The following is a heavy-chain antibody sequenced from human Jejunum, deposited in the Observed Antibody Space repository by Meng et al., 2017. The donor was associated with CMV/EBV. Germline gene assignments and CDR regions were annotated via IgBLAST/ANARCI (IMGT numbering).Heavy chain of an antibody. Sequence: QVPLVQSVSELKMPGAYVKDSCKASGYTFSSYGYTWVRQAPGQGLEWLGWISTYNDNPKYAQKVQGRVTMTADTSTSTAYMELRSLTSDDTAVYYCARDLWPHIVVVTAPSEFWGQGTLVTVSS. D-gene: IGHD2-21*02. V-gene: IGHV1-18*01. CDR1: GYTFSSYG. CDR2: ISTYNDNP. CDR3: ARDLWPHIVVVTAPSEF. J-gene: IGHJ4*02.